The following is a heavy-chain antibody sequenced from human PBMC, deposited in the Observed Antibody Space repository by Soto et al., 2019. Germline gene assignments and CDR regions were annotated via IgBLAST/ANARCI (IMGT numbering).Heavy chain of an antibody. CDR3: ASLLRVGVGYDMDV. J-gene: IGHJ6*02. CDR2: INHSGST. CDR1: GGSFSGYY. Sequence: SETLSLTCAVYGGSFSGYYWSWIRQPPGKGLEWIGEINHSGSTNYNPSLKGRVTISVDTSKNRFSLKLSSVTAADTAVYYCASLLRVGVGYDMDVWGQGTRVTVSS. D-gene: IGHD3-3*01. V-gene: IGHV4-34*01.